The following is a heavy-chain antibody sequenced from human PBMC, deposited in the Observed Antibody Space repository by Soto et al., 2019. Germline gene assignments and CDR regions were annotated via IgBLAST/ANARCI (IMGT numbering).Heavy chain of an antibody. CDR1: GFTFSSYA. J-gene: IGHJ6*02. Sequence: QVQLVESGGGVVQPGRSLRLSCAASGFTFSSYAMHWVRQAPGKGLEWVAVISYDGSNKDYADSVKGRFTISRDNSKNTLYLHMTSLRAEDTALYYCARVQPYTSGWLCYYYGMDVWGQGTTVTVSS. V-gene: IGHV3-30-3*01. CDR3: ARVQPYTSGWLCYYYGMDV. CDR2: ISYDGSNK. D-gene: IGHD6-19*01.